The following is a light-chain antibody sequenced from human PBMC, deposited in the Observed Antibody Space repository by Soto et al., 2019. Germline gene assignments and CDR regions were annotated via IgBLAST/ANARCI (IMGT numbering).Light chain of an antibody. J-gene: IGKJ5*01. Sequence: DNVMTPSPESLAVAMGESSTINCKSSQSVLYSSNNKNYLNWYQQKPRQPPKLLIYWASVRESGVPDRFSGSGSGTDFTLTIRSVQAEDVAVYYCHQDYDTPLTFGQGTRLEVK. V-gene: IGKV4-1*01. CDR2: WAS. CDR3: HQDYDTPLT. CDR1: QSVLYSSNNKNY.